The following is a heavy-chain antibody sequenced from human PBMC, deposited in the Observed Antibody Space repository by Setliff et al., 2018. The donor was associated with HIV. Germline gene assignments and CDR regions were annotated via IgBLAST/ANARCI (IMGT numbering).Heavy chain of an antibody. V-gene: IGHV4-38-2*01. CDR1: GYSISSGYY. CDR3: ARQGLVLVPASIDWRLPPSPIDY. D-gene: IGHD2-2*01. J-gene: IGHJ4*02. CDR2: IYHSGTT. Sequence: SETLSLTCAVSGYSISSGYYWGWIRQTPGEGLEWIGSIYHSGTTYYNPSLRSRVTISVDTSKNQFSLRLSSVTAADTAVYYCARQGLVLVPASIDWRLPPSPIDYWGQGALVTVSS.